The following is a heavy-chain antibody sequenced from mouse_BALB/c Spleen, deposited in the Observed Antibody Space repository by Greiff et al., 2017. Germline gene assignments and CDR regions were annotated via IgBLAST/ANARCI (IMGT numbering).Heavy chain of an antibody. D-gene: IGHD2-1*01. V-gene: IGHV1S81*02. CDR1: GYTFTSYW. CDR3: ARDGNYGGFAY. CDR2: INPSNGRT. J-gene: IGHJ3*01. Sequence: QVQLQQPGAELVKPGASVKLSCKASGYTFTSYWMHWVKQRPGQGLEWIGEINPSNGRTNYNEKFKSKATLTVDKSSSTAYLQLSSLTSEDTAVYYCARDGNYGGFAYWGQGTLVTVSA.